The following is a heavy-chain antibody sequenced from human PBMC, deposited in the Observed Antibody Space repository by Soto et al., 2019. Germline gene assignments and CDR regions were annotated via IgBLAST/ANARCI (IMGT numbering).Heavy chain of an antibody. CDR2: IYYSGST. Sequence: QVQLQESGPGLVKPSQTLSLTCTVSGGSISSGGYYWSWIRQHPGKGLEWIGYIYYSGSTYYNPSLKSRVTISVDTSKNQFSLKLSSVTAADTAVYYCARAGVAYDILTGDGYPSASMDVWGQGTTVTVSS. V-gene: IGHV4-31*03. CDR1: GGSISSGGYY. D-gene: IGHD3-9*01. CDR3: ARAGVAYDILTGDGYPSASMDV. J-gene: IGHJ6*02.